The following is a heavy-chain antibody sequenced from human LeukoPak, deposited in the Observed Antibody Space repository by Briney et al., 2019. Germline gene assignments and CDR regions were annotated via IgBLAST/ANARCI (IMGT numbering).Heavy chain of an antibody. CDR3: ARGAGYNYPYYFDY. V-gene: IGHV3-53*01. Sequence: GGSLRLSCAASGFTVSGNYMNWVRQAPGKGLEWVSVIYGGGNIYYADSVKGRFTISRDNSKNTLYLQMNSLRAEDTAVYYCARGAGYNYPYYFDYWGQGTLVTVSS. D-gene: IGHD5-24*01. CDR1: GFTVSGNY. J-gene: IGHJ4*02. CDR2: IYGGGNI.